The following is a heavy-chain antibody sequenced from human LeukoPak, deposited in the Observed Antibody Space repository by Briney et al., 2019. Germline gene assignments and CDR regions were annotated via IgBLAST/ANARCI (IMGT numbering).Heavy chain of an antibody. V-gene: IGHV4-59*01. D-gene: IGHD6-6*01. Sequence: SETLSLTCTVSGGXISTYYCSWIRQTPGKGLEWIAYIHYSGSTNYNPSLNSRVTISVDTSKNQFSLKVNSVTAADTAVYYCARGAHSSSPIPLDYWGQGTLVTVSS. CDR2: IHYSGST. CDR3: ARGAHSSSPIPLDY. CDR1: GGXISTYY. J-gene: IGHJ4*02.